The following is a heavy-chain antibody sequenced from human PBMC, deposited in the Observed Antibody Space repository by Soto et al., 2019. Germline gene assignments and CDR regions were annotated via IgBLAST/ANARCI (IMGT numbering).Heavy chain of an antibody. D-gene: IGHD3-10*01. J-gene: IGHJ5*02. Sequence: PGGSLRLSCAASGFTFSSYGMHWVRQAPGEGLEWVAVISYDGSNKYYADSVKGRFTISRDNSKNTLYLQMNSLRAEDTAVYYCAKAPSRYYYGSGSPTPNWFDPWGQGTLVTVSS. CDR3: AKAPSRYYYGSGSPTPNWFDP. V-gene: IGHV3-30*18. CDR2: ISYDGSNK. CDR1: GFTFSSYG.